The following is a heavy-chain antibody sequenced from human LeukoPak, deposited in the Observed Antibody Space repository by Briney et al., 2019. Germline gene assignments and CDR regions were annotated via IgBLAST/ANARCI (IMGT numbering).Heavy chain of an antibody. CDR3: ARLINGYSYGLYYYYMDV. V-gene: IGHV4-59*08. CDR1: GGSISSYY. CDR2: IYYSGST. D-gene: IGHD5-18*01. Sequence: SETLSLTCTVSGGSISSYYWSWIRQPPGKGLEWIGYIYYSGSTNYNPSLKSRVTISVDTSKNQFSLKLSSVTAADTAVYYCARLINGYSYGLYYYYMDVWGKGTTVTVSS. J-gene: IGHJ6*03.